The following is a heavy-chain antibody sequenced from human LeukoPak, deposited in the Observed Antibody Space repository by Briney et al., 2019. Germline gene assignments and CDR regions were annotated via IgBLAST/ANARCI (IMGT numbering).Heavy chain of an antibody. J-gene: IGHJ4*02. V-gene: IGHV3-30*18. CDR1: GFTFSSYG. Sequence: GGSLRLSCAAAGFTFSSYGMHWVRQAPGKGLEWVAVISYDGSNKYYADSVKGRFIISRDNSKNTLYLQMNSLRAEDTAVYYCAKSSYYYDSSGYYDYWGQGTLVTVSS. D-gene: IGHD3-22*01. CDR3: AKSSYYYDSSGYYDY. CDR2: ISYDGSNK.